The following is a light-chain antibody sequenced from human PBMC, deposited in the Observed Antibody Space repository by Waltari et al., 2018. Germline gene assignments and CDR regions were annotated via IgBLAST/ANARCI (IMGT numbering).Light chain of an antibody. V-gene: IGKV3-11*01. CDR3: QQRSSWPLT. Sequence: EIVLIQSPATLALSPGERATLSCRASQSVRNYLAWFQQKPGQVPRLLIYDTSNRGTGDPARFSGSGSGTDFTLTISSLESEDFAVYYCQQRSSWPLTFGGGTKVQIK. J-gene: IGKJ4*01. CDR1: QSVRNY. CDR2: DTS.